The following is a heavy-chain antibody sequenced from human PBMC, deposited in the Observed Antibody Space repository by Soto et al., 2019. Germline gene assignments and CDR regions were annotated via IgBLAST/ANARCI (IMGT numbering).Heavy chain of an antibody. J-gene: IGHJ4*02. CDR2: ISGSGATK. CDR3: ARAIRGFSYVVDY. Sequence: EVQLVESGGGLIQPGGSLRLSCAASGFTFSSHSINWVRQAPGKGLEWVSYISGSGATKYYADSVKGRFTISRDNARNSLYLQMSSLSDEDTAGYYCARAIRGFSYVVDYWGQGTLVTVSS. CDR1: GFTFSSHS. D-gene: IGHD5-18*01. V-gene: IGHV3-48*02.